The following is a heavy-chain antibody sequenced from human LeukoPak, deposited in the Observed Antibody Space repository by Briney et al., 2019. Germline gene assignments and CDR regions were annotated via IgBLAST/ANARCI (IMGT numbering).Heavy chain of an antibody. J-gene: IGHJ3*02. CDR3: AHILVRTDYDSSGYYYHGVNAFDI. Sequence: SGPTLVNPTQTLTLTCTFSGFSLSTSGVGVGWIRQPPGKALEWLALIYWDDDKRYSPSLKSRLTITKDTSKNQVVLTMTNMDPVDTATYYCAHILVRTDYDSSGYYYHGVNAFDIWGQGTMVTVSS. V-gene: IGHV2-5*02. CDR2: IYWDDDK. CDR1: GFSLSTSGVG. D-gene: IGHD3-22*01.